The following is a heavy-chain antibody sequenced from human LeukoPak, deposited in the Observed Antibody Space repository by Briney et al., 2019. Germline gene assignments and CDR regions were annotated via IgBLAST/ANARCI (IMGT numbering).Heavy chain of an antibody. D-gene: IGHD3-3*01. J-gene: IGHJ4*02. CDR3: ATAPHSITIFGGYFDY. CDR1: GYTLTELS. V-gene: IGHV1-24*01. Sequence: ASVKVSCKVSGYTLTELSMHWVRQAPGKGLERMGGFDPEDGETIYAQKFQGRVTMTEDTSTDTAYMELSSLRSEDTAVYYCATAPHSITIFGGYFDYWGQGTLVTVSS. CDR2: FDPEDGET.